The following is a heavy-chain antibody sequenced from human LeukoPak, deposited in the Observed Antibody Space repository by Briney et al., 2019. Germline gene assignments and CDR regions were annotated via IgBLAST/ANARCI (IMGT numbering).Heavy chain of an antibody. CDR3: ASSKDIVVVPARRFDY. J-gene: IGHJ4*02. CDR1: GGSISSYY. V-gene: IGHV4-59*01. Sequence: SETLSLTCTVSGGSISSYYWSWIRQPPGKGLEWVGYIYDSGSTNYNPSLKSRVTISVDTSKNQFSLKLSSVTAADTAVYYCASSKDIVVVPARRFDYWGQGTLVTVSS. CDR2: IYDSGST. D-gene: IGHD2-2*01.